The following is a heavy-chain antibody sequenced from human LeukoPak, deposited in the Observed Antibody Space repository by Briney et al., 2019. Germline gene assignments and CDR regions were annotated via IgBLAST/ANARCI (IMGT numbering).Heavy chain of an antibody. J-gene: IGHJ3*01. Sequence: GGSLRLSCAAPGFTFGNSWVHSVRQAPGKGLVWGSLINADGSTATYADSVKGRFTISRDNARNTLSLQMTSLTIEDTAVYYCVVVVEPPDSDGFDVWGQGTMITVSS. CDR1: GFTFGNSW. D-gene: IGHD1-14*01. V-gene: IGHV3-74*01. CDR3: VVVVEPPDSDGFDV. CDR2: INADGSTA.